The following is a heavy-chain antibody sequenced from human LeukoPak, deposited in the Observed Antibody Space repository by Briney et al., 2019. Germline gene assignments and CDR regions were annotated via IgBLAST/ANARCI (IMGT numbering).Heavy chain of an antibody. J-gene: IGHJ4*02. V-gene: IGHV3-21*01. Sequence: TGGSLRLSCAASGFTLSSYSMNWVRQAPGKGLEWVSSISSTSSYIYYADSVNGRFTISRDNAKNSLYLQMNSLRAEDTAVYYCAREVAVAFDSWGQGTLVTVSS. CDR2: ISSTSSYI. CDR3: AREVAVAFDS. D-gene: IGHD6-19*01. CDR1: GFTLSSYS.